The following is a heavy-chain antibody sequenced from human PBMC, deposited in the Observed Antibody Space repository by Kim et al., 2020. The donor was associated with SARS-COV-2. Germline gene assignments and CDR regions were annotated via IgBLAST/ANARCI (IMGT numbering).Heavy chain of an antibody. CDR1: GYTFTSYA. V-gene: IGHV1-3*01. J-gene: IGHJ6*02. CDR3: ASSLSMTTVTTFLVHYYYYGMDV. D-gene: IGHD4-17*01. CDR2: INAGNGNT. Sequence: ASVKVSCKASGYTFTSYAMHWVRQAPGQRLEWMGWINAGNGNTKYSQKFQGRVTITRDTSASTAYMELSSLRSEDTAVYYCASSLSMTTVTTFLVHYYYYGMDVWGQGTTVTVSS.